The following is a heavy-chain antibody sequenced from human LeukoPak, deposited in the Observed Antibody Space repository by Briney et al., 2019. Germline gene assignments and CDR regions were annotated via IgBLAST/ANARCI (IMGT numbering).Heavy chain of an antibody. D-gene: IGHD2-15*01. CDR3: ARAPPYGSGTFDY. CDR1: GFIFDDYG. Sequence: RPGGSLRLSCAASGFIFDDYGMSWVRQTPGKGLEWVSGLNWNGDNTGYADSVKGRFTISRDNAKNSLYLQMNSLRVEDTALYYCARAPPYGSGTFDYWGQGTLVTVSS. V-gene: IGHV3-20*04. J-gene: IGHJ4*02. CDR2: LNWNGDNT.